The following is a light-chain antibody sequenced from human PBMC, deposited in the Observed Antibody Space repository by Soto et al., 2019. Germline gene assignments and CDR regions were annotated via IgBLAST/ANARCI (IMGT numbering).Light chain of an antibody. CDR3: QEYLQWPPGM. CDR2: GTS. J-gene: IGKJ1*01. V-gene: IGKV3-20*01. CDR1: QGVASNY. Sequence: ENVLTQSPDTLSLSPGERATLSCRASQGVASNYLTWYQQKPGQAPRVLIYGTSNRATGISDRFSASGSGTDFTLTISTLQSEDFAVYYCQEYLQWPPGMFGQGTTVDMK.